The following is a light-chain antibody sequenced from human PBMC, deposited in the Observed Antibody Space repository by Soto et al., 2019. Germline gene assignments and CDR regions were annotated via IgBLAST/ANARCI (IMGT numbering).Light chain of an antibody. V-gene: IGLV2-23*02. CDR3: CPPVDIPPGPWV. Sequence: QSVLTQPASVSGSPGQSITISCTGTSSDVGSHNLVSWYQQHPGKAPKFMIYEVNKRPSGVSNRFSGSKSGNTASLTISGLQAGEGAVYYCCPPVDIPPGPWVLGGGPKRPVL. CDR2: EVN. J-gene: IGLJ3*02. CDR1: SSDVGSHNL.